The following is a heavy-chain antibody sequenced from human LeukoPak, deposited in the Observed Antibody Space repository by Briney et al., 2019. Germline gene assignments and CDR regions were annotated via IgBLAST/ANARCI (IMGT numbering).Heavy chain of an antibody. V-gene: IGHV4-38-2*02. D-gene: IGHD3-22*01. CDR2: IYHSGST. J-gene: IGHJ4*01. CDR3: ARGKSSGSQSFDY. CDR1: GYSISSGYY. Sequence: PSETLSLTCTVSGYSISSGYYWGWIRQPPGKGLEWIGSIYHSGSTYYNPSLKSQVTISVDTSKNQFSLKLSSVTAADTAVYYCARGKSSGSQSFDYWGQEPWSPSP.